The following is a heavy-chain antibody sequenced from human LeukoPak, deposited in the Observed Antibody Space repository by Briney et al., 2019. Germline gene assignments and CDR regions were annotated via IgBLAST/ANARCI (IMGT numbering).Heavy chain of an antibody. CDR2: MYHSGST. Sequence: TSETLSLTCTVSGYSISSGHYWGWIRQPPGKGLEWIGSMYHSGSTYYNPSLKSRVTISVDTSKNQFSLKLSSVTAADTAVYYCARDKRTTVTTDRAFDIWGQGTMVTVSS. CDR3: ARDKRTTVTTDRAFDI. CDR1: GYSISSGHY. D-gene: IGHD4-17*01. V-gene: IGHV4-38-2*02. J-gene: IGHJ3*02.